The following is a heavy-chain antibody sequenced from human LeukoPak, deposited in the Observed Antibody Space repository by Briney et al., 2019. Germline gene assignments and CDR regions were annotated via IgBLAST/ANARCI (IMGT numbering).Heavy chain of an antibody. Sequence: GASVKVSCKASGGTFSSYTISWVRQAPGQGLEWMRRIIPILGIANYAQKFQGRVTITTDKSTSTAYMELSSLRSEDTAVYYCARGAVVVPQTSLAWFDPWGQGTLVTVSS. CDR1: GGTFSSYT. V-gene: IGHV1-69*02. CDR2: IIPILGIA. CDR3: ARGAVVVPQTSLAWFDP. J-gene: IGHJ5*02. D-gene: IGHD2-15*01.